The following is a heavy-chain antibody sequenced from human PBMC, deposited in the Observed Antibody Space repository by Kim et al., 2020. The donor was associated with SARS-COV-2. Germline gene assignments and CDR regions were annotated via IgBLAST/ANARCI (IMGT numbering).Heavy chain of an antibody. CDR3: ARDKWLLLPYYYYGMDV. Sequence: ASVKVSCKASGYTFTSYAMNWVRQAPGQGLEWMGWINTNTGNPTYAQGFTGRFVFSLDTSVSTAYLQISSLKAEDTAVYYCARDKWLLLPYYYYGMDVWGQGTTVTVSS. CDR2: INTNTGNP. J-gene: IGHJ6*02. D-gene: IGHD3-22*01. V-gene: IGHV7-4-1*02. CDR1: GYTFTSYA.